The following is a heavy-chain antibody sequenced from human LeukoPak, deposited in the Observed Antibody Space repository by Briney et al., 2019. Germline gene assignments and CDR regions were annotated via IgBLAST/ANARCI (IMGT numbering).Heavy chain of an antibody. CDR1: GGSISSYY. Sequence: SETLSLTCTVSGGSISSYYWSWIRQPPGKGLEWIGYIYYSGSTNYNPSLKSRVTISVDTSKNQFSLKLSSVTAADTAVYYCVRGSITIDYWGQGTLVTVSS. CDR3: VRGSITIDY. D-gene: IGHD3-3*01. CDR2: IYYSGST. J-gene: IGHJ4*02. V-gene: IGHV4-59*08.